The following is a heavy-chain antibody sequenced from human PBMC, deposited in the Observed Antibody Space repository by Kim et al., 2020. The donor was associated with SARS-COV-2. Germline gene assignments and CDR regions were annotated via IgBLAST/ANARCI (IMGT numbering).Heavy chain of an antibody. Sequence: DTRYSPSFQGQVTISADKSISTAYLQWSSLKASDTAMYYCARTAYSYGLADSWGQGTLVTVSS. CDR2: DT. CDR3: ARTAYSYGLADS. J-gene: IGHJ4*02. D-gene: IGHD5-18*01. V-gene: IGHV5-51*01.